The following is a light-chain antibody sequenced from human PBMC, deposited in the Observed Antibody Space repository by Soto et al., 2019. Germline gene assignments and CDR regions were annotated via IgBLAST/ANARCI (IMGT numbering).Light chain of an antibody. CDR3: QQYSISPST. Sequence: EIVLTQSPGPLSLSPGERATLSCRASQSVGRNFLAWYQQKPGQAPRLLIYRASNRATGIPDRVSSSGSGTDFTLTIYRLEPEDIAVYYCQQYSISPSTFGHGTRLESK. CDR1: QSVGRNF. J-gene: IGKJ5*01. CDR2: RAS. V-gene: IGKV3-20*01.